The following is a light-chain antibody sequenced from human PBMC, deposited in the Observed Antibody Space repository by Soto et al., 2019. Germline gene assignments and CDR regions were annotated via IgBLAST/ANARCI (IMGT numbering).Light chain of an antibody. CDR3: QQFVSSPPMFT. J-gene: IGKJ2*01. CDR1: QSVSSSY. V-gene: IGKV3-20*01. Sequence: ENVLTQSPGTLSLSPGERATLSCRASQSVSSSYLAWYQQKPGQAPSLLIYGASSRATGIPDRFSGSGSGTDFTLTISRLEPEDFEIYYCQQFVSSPPMFTFGQGTKLEIK. CDR2: GAS.